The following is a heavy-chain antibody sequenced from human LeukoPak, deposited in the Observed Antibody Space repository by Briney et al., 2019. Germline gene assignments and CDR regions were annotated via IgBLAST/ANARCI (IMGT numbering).Heavy chain of an antibody. CDR1: GGSISSYY. Sequence: SETLSLTCTVSGGSISSYYWSWIRQPPGKGLEGIGYIYYSGSTNYNPSLKSRVTISVDTSKNQFSLKLSSVTAADTAVYYCARDSGMRDGYNPLDYWGQGTLVTVSS. J-gene: IGHJ4*02. CDR3: ARDSGMRDGYNPLDY. CDR2: IYYSGST. D-gene: IGHD5-24*01. V-gene: IGHV4-59*01.